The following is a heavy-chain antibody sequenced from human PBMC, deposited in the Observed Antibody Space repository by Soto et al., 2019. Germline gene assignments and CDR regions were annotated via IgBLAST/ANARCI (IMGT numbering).Heavy chain of an antibody. V-gene: IGHV1-18*04. CDR3: GRRSFNCSSTSCYALYDY. CDR1: GYTFTSYG. J-gene: IGHJ4*02. CDR2: ISAYNGNT. D-gene: IGHD2-2*01. Sequence: GASVKVSCKASGYTFTSYGISWVRQAPGQGLEWMGWISAYNGNTNYAQKLQGRVTMTTDTSTSTAYMELRSLRSDDTAVYYCGRRSFNCSSTSCYALYDYWGQGTLVTVSS.